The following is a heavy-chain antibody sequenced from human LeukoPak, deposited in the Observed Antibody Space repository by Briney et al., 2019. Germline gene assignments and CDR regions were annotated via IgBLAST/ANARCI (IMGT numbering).Heavy chain of an antibody. CDR2: IDWDDDK. Sequence: SGPALVQPTQTLTLTCTFSGFSLSTSGMCVSWIRQPPGKALEWLARIDWDDDKYYSTSLKTRLTISKDTSKNQVVLTMTNMDPVDTATYYCAHELGYYYYMDVWGKGTTVTVSS. CDR3: AHELGYYYYMDV. J-gene: IGHJ6*03. CDR1: GFSLSTSGMC. V-gene: IGHV2-70*11. D-gene: IGHD6-13*01.